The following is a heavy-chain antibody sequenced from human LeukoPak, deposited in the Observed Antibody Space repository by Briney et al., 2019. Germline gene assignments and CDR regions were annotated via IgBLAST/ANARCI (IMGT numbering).Heavy chain of an antibody. CDR2: ITPFNGNT. D-gene: IGHD3-3*01. CDR1: GYTFTSYG. V-gene: IGHV1-45*02. CDR3: ARGGIFGVVIGPNDAFDI. J-gene: IGHJ3*02. Sequence: SVKVSCKASGYTFTSYGISWVRQAPGQGLEWMGWITPFNGNTNYAQKFQDRVTITRDRSMSTAYMELSSLRSEDTAMYYCARGGIFGVVIGPNDAFDIWGQGTMVTVSS.